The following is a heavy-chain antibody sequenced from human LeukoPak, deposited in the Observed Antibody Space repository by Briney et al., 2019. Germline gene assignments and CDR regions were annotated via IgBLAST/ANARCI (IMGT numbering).Heavy chain of an antibody. V-gene: IGHV3-30*18. CDR1: GXTFSSYG. D-gene: IGHD6-13*01. CDR2: ISYDGSNE. J-gene: IGHJ4*02. Sequence: PGRSLRLSCAASGXTFSSYGMHWVRQAPGKGLEWVAVISYDGSNEYYADSVKGRFTISRDNSKNTLYLQMNSLRPEDTAVYYCAKPREGSSSWYAAGWGQGTLVTVSS. CDR3: AKPREGSSSWYAAG.